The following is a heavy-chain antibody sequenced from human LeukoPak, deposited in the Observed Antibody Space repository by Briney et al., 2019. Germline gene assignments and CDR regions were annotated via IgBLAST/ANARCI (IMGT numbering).Heavy chain of an antibody. D-gene: IGHD2-2*01. J-gene: IGHJ4*02. V-gene: IGHV3-23*01. Sequence: GGSLRLSCAASGLTFTSYAMTWGRQAQVEGLGWVPLMSGSDGSTYYADSVKGRFTVSRVDSQNTMSLQMNSLSAEDTAVYYCAKVETSGGANCYALDYWGQGTLVTVSS. CDR1: GLTFTSYA. CDR2: MSGSDGST. CDR3: AKVETSGGANCYALDY.